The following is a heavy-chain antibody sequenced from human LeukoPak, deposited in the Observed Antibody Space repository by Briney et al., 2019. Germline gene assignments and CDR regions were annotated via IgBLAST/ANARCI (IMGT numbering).Heavy chain of an antibody. V-gene: IGHV4-38-2*01. D-gene: IGHD4-17*01. CDR3: ARSTTGNWFDP. Sequence: SETLSLTCAVSGYSISSGYYWGWIRQPPGKGLEWIGSIYHSGSTYYNPSLKSRVTISVDTSKNQFSLKLSSVTAADTAVYYCARSTTGNWFDPWGQGTMVTVSS. J-gene: IGHJ5*02. CDR1: GYSISSGYY. CDR2: IYHSGST.